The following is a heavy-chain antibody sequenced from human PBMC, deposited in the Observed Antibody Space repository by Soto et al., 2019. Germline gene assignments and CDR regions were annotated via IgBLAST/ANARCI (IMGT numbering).Heavy chain of an antibody. J-gene: IGHJ4*02. D-gene: IGHD4-4*01. CDR1: GGSVSRDSNF. CDR2: IYYSGPT. Sequence: PSVTLSLTCTVSGGSVSRDSNFWSWIRQPPGKGLEWIGYIYYSGPTRYNPSLESRVNISIDSSKNQVSLNLPSVTAADTAVYYCARGYSHYAHWGRGTLVTVSS. CDR3: ARGYSHYAH. V-gene: IGHV4-61*01.